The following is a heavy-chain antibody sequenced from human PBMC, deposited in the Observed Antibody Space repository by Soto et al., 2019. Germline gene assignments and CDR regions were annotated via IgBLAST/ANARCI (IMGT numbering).Heavy chain of an antibody. J-gene: IGHJ3*02. CDR1: GYSFSFYW. CDR2: MYPDDSDI. CDR3: ARRDRVAMAGYDGFNI. Sequence: GESLKISCKASGYSFSFYWIGWVRQMPGKGLEWMAIMYPDDSDIRYSPSFEAHVTISADKSTSTAFLQWSSLKASDTAMYYCARRDRVAMAGYDGFNIWGQGAMVTVSS. D-gene: IGHD6-19*01. V-gene: IGHV5-51*01.